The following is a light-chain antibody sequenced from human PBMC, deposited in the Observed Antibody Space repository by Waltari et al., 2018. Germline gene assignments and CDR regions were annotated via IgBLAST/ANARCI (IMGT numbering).Light chain of an antibody. Sequence: EIVLTQSPATRSLSPGERATLSCRASQSLSTYLAWYQHKPGQAPRLLIYHASNRATGIPARFSGSGSGTDFTLTISSLEPEDIAVYYCQQRGTFGPGTKVEIK. CDR3: QQRGT. CDR2: HAS. J-gene: IGKJ3*01. V-gene: IGKV3-11*01. CDR1: QSLSTY.